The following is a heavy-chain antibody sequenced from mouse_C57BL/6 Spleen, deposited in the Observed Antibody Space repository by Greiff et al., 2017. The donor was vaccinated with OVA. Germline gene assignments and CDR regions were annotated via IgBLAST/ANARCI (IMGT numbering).Heavy chain of an antibody. CDR1: GYTFTGYW. D-gene: IGHD1-1*01. J-gene: IGHJ4*01. Sequence: VQLQQSGAELMKPGASVKLSCKATGYTFTGYWIEWVKQRPGHGLEWIGEILPGSGSTNYNEKFKGKATFTADTSSNTAYMQLSSLTTEDSAIYYCARRGYYYGSSSHYYAMDYWGQGTSVTVSS. CDR3: ARRGYYYGSSSHYYAMDY. V-gene: IGHV1-9*01. CDR2: ILPGSGST.